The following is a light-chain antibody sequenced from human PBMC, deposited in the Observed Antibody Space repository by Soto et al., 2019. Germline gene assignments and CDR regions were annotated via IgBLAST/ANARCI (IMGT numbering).Light chain of an antibody. Sequence: DIVMTQSPDSLAVSLGERATIKCRSSQSILKSSIKKNSLAWYQQKPGQSPRLLIYWASTRDSGVPDRFSGSGSGTDFTLTISSLEPEDFAVYYCQQRSNWPPATFGQGTKVEIK. CDR1: QSILKSSIKKNS. CDR2: WAS. V-gene: IGKV4-1*01. J-gene: IGKJ1*01. CDR3: QQRSNWPPAT.